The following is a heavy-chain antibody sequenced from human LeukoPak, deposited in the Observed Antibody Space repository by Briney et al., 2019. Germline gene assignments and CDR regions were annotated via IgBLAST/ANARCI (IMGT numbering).Heavy chain of an antibody. D-gene: IGHD3-10*01. J-gene: IGHJ4*02. Sequence: PSETLSPTCAVYGGSFGVYYWGWIRHPPGKGLDWIGEINHSGSTNYNPSLKSRVTISVDTSKNHFSLKLRSVTAADTAIYYCAANSADYNTLGSSYKVWGQGTLVTVSS. CDR3: AANSADYNTLGSSYKV. CDR1: GGSFGVYY. CDR2: INHSGST. V-gene: IGHV4-34*01.